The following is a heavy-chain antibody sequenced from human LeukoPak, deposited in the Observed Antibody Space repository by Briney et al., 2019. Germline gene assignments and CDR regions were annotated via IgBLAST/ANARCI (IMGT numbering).Heavy chain of an antibody. D-gene: IGHD6-19*01. Sequence: GESLQISCKGSGYSFTNYWIGWVRQMPGKGLEWMGIIYPGDSDTRYSPSFQGQVTISADKSISTAYLQWSSLKASDTAMYYCARDIAVAGAPYYYYYGMDVWGQGTTVTVSS. CDR3: ARDIAVAGAPYYYYYGMDV. CDR1: GYSFTNYW. CDR2: IYPGDSDT. J-gene: IGHJ6*02. V-gene: IGHV5-51*01.